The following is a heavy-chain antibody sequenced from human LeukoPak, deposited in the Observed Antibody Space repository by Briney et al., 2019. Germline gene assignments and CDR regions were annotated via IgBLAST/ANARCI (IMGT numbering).Heavy chain of an antibody. J-gene: IGHJ4*02. CDR1: GGSFSGYY. D-gene: IGHD2-8*01. V-gene: IGHV4-34*01. CDR2: INHSGST. Sequence: SETLSLTCAVYGGSFSGYYWSWIRQPPGKGLEWIGEINHSGSTNYNPSLKSRATISVDTSKNQFSLKLSSVTAADTAVYYCARGRLVYAIRGGSRDFDYWGQGTLVTVSS. CDR3: ARGRLVYAIRGGSRDFDY.